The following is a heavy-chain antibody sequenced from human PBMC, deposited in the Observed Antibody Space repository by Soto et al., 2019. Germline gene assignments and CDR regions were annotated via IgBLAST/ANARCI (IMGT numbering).Heavy chain of an antibody. J-gene: IGHJ4*02. CDR2: ISWNSGSI. CDR3: AIDVELEHRPDLDY. CDR1: GFTFDDYA. Sequence: EVQLVESGGGLVQPGRSLRLSCAASGFTFDDYAVHWVRQAPGKGLEWVSGISWNSGSIGYADSVKGRFTISRDNAKNYLYLQMNILRAEDTPVHLCAIDVELEHRPDLDYWGQGTLVTVSS. V-gene: IGHV3-9*01. D-gene: IGHD1-26*01.